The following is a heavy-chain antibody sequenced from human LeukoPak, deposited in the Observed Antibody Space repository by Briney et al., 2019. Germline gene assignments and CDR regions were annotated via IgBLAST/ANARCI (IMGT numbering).Heavy chain of an antibody. J-gene: IGHJ6*03. CDR1: GGSISSSSYY. CDR3: ARSYSNYVYYYYYMDV. D-gene: IGHD4-11*01. CDR2: IYYSGST. Sequence: SETLSLTCTVSGGSISSSSYYWGWIRQPPGKGLEWIGSIYYSGSTYYNPSLKSRVTISVDTSKNQFSLKLSFVTAADTAVYYCARSYSNYVYYYYYMDVWGKGTTVTVSS. V-gene: IGHV4-39*01.